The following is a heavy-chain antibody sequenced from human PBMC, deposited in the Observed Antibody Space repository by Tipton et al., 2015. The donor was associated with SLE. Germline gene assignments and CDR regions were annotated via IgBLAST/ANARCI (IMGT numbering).Heavy chain of an antibody. CDR3: ASANPSIPLAYRPFDI. D-gene: IGHD2-2*01. CDR2: INHSGST. V-gene: IGHV4-34*01. CDR1: GGSFSGYY. J-gene: IGHJ3*02. Sequence: TLSLTCAVYGGSFSGYYWSWIRQPPGKGLEWIGEINHSGSTNYNPSLKSRVTISVDTSKNQFSLKLSSVTAADTAVYYCASANPSIPLAYRPFDIWGQGTMVTVSS.